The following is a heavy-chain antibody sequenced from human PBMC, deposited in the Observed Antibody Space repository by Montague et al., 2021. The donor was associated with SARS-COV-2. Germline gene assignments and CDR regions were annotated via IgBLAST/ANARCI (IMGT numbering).Heavy chain of an antibody. Sequence: SETLSLTCTVSGDSISSSGYYWSWNRQPTGMGLVWNATLYYSGNDYYTRSSKSRVTISVDTSKRQLSLKLNAVTAADTAVYYCARLLLPATVSLDGFYFDFWGQGALVTVSS. CDR3: ARLLLPATVSLDGFYFDF. D-gene: IGHD2-2*01. CDR2: LYYSGND. CDR1: GDSISSSGYY. V-gene: IGHV4-39*01. J-gene: IGHJ4*02.